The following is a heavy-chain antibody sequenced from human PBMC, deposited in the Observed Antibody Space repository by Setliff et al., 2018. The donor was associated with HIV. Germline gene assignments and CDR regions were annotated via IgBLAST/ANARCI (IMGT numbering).Heavy chain of an antibody. V-gene: IGHV3-7*01. CDR1: GFTFSSYW. D-gene: IGHD3-10*01. Sequence: GGSLRLSCLASGFTFSSYWMSWARQAPGKGLEWVANIRQDASAEFYVDSVKGRFTIYRDNTKNSLYLQMNSLRAEDTAVYYCARVPGALVRGVDFDFWGQGTLVTVSS. J-gene: IGHJ4*02. CDR2: IRQDASAE. CDR3: ARVPGALVRGVDFDF.